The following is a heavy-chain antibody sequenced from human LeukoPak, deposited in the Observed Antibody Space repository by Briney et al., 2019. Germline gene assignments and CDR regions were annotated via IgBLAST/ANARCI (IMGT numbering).Heavy chain of an antibody. Sequence: PSETLSLTCTVSGGSISSYYWSWIRQPPGKGLEWIGYIYYSGSTNYNPSLKSRVTISVDTSKNQFSLKLSSVTAADTAVYYCARGRLLPAKIDYWGQGTLVTVSS. J-gene: IGHJ4*02. CDR3: ARGRLLPAKIDY. V-gene: IGHV4-59*01. CDR1: GGSISSYY. D-gene: IGHD2-2*01. CDR2: IYYSGST.